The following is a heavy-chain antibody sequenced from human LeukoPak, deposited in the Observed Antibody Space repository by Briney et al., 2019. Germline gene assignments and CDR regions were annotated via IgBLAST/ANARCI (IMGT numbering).Heavy chain of an antibody. CDR3: AREGDPTGSYYNY. CDR2: IYHSGST. D-gene: IGHD3-10*01. V-gene: IGHV4-4*02. Sequence: SGTLSLTCDVSGVSISSSNRWSWVRQPPGKGLEWIGEIYHSGSTNYNPSLKSRVAISVDKSKNQFSLNLNSVTAADTAVYYCAREGDPTGSYYNYWGQGILVTVSS. J-gene: IGHJ4*02. CDR1: GVSISSSNR.